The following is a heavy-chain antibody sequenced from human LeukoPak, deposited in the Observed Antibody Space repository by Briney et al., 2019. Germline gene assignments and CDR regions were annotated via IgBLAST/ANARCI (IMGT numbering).Heavy chain of an antibody. J-gene: IGHJ3*02. V-gene: IGHV3-21*01. CDR2: ISSSSSYI. CDR1: GLTFSSYS. D-gene: IGHD6-19*01. Sequence: GGSLRLSCAASGLTFSSYSMNWVRQAPGKGLEWVSSISSSSSYIYYADSVKGRFTISRDNAKNSLYLQMNSLRAEDTAVYYCARDHLDSGPFDIWGQGTMVTVSS. CDR3: ARDHLDSGPFDI.